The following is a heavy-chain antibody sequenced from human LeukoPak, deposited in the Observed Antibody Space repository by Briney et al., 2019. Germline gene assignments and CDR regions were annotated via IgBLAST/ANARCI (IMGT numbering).Heavy chain of an antibody. J-gene: IGHJ6*02. CDR2: IYTSGST. CDR1: GGSISSGSYY. V-gene: IGHV4-61*02. CDR3: ASIDTAMVDNYYYGMDV. Sequence: PSPTLSLTCTVSGGSISSGSYYWSWIRQPAGKGLEWIGRIYTSGSTNYNPSLKSRVTISVDTSKNQFSLKLSSVTAADTAVYYCASIDTAMVDNYYYGMDVWGQGTTVTVSS. D-gene: IGHD5-18*01.